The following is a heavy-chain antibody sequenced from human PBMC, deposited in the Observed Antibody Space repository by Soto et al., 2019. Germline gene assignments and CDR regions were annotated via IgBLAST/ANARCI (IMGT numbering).Heavy chain of an antibody. J-gene: IGHJ5*01. Sequence: SETLSLTCAVYGGSCSGHSWTWIRQSPEKGLEWIGDINHSGRVNYSPSLKSRVTISLDTSKNQFSLTLSAVTAADTAMYYCSTRAYDTNGYYRFDPWGQGTLVTVSS. CDR3: STRAYDTNGYYRFDP. CDR1: GGSCSGHS. D-gene: IGHD3-22*01. V-gene: IGHV4-34*01. CDR2: INHSGRV.